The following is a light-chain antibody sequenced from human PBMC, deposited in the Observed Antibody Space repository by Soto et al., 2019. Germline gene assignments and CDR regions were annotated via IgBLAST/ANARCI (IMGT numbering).Light chain of an antibody. CDR1: QRISNW. CDR3: QHYHSWWT. Sequence: DIQMTQSPSTLSASVGDRVTITCRASQRISNWLAWYQQKPGKAPKLLIYDASSLESGVPSRFSGSGSGTEFTLTISSLQPGDFANYYCQHYHSWWTFGHGTKVEIK. J-gene: IGKJ1*01. V-gene: IGKV1-5*01. CDR2: DAS.